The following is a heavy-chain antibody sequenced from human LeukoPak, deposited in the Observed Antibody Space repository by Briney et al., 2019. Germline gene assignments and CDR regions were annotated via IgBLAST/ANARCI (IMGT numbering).Heavy chain of an antibody. V-gene: IGHV3-74*01. CDR1: GFIFSRYW. CDR3: ARSRDNVLDY. Sequence: QPGGSLRLSCAASGFIFSRYWMYWVRQVPGKGLVWVSRISSDGSDASYADSVEGRFAISRDSARNTLYLQMNSLRAEDTAVYYCARSRDNVLDYWGQGTLVTVSS. J-gene: IGHJ4*02. CDR2: ISSDGSDA. D-gene: IGHD1-1*01.